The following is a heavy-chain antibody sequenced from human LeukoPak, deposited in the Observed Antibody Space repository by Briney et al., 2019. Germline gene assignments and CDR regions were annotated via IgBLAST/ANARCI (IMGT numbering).Heavy chain of an antibody. D-gene: IGHD4-17*01. V-gene: IGHV3-21*01. Sequence: SGGSLRLSCAASGFTFSSYRMNWVRQAPGKGLEWVSSISSSSSYIYYADSVKGRFTISRDNAKNSLYLQMNSLRAEDTAAYYCASDDYGAFDIWGQGTMVTVSS. CDR2: ISSSSSYI. J-gene: IGHJ3*02. CDR1: GFTFSSYR. CDR3: ASDDYGAFDI.